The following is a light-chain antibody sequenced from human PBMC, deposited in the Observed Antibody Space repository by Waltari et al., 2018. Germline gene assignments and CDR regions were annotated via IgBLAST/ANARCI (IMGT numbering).Light chain of an antibody. V-gene: IGKV1-39*01. CDR2: FAS. Sequence: DFQMNQSPSSLSASVGDRVTITCRAGQRISTYLNWYQQKPGEVPRLLIFFASSLQSGVPSRFSGSGSVTDFTLTISTLQPEDFATYYCQQTYSMPWTFGQGTNVEIK. CDR3: QQTYSMPWT. CDR1: QRISTY. J-gene: IGKJ1*01.